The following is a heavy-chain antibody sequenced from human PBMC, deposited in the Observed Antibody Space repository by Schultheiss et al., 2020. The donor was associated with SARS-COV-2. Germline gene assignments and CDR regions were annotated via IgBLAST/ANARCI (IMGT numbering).Heavy chain of an antibody. J-gene: IGHJ4*02. CDR3: AKDIVSAQLVGPGGN. D-gene: IGHD6-6*01. Sequence: GGSLRLSCAASGFTFDAFAMHWVRQAQGKGLEWVSGISWNSVTKDYADSVKGRFTISRDNAKNSLYLQMNSLRAEDTALYYCAKDIVSAQLVGPGGNWGQGTLVTVSS. V-gene: IGHV3-9*01. CDR1: GFTFDAFA. CDR2: ISWNSVTK.